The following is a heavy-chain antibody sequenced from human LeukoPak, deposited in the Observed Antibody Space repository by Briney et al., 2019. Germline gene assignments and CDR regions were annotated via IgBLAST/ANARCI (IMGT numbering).Heavy chain of an antibody. D-gene: IGHD2/OR15-2a*01. CDR1: GFTFSSYA. CDR3: ARGEFGDYYYFYMDV. CDR2: ISGSGGST. Sequence: GGSLRLSCAASGFTFSSYAMSWVRQAPGKGLEWVSAISGSGGSTYYADSVKGRFTISRDNSKNTLCLQMNSLRAEDTATYYCARGEFGDYYYFYMDVWGKGTTVTVSS. V-gene: IGHV3-23*01. J-gene: IGHJ6*03.